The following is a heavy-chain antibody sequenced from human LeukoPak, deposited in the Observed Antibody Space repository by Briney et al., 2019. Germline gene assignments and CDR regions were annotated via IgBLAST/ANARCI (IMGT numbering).Heavy chain of an antibody. J-gene: IGHJ5*02. V-gene: IGHV4-59*11. CDR1: GGSISSHY. D-gene: IGHD2-2*02. CDR2: IYYSGST. Sequence: SETLSLTCTASGGSISSHYWSWIRQPPGKGLEWIGYIYYSGSTNYNPSLKSRVTISVDTSKNQFSLKLSSVTAADTAVYYCAREHRDIVVVPAAIPWFDPWGQGTLVTVSS. CDR3: AREHRDIVVVPAAIPWFDP.